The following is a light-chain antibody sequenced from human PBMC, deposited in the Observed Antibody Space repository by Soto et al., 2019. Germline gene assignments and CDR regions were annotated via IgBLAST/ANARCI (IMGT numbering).Light chain of an antibody. CDR1: SNDIGTYNY. CDR3: CSFKLDASLLV. CDR2: EVS. J-gene: IGLJ3*02. V-gene: IGLV2-14*03. Sequence: QSALTQPASVSGSPGQSITISCTGTSNDIGTYNYVSWYQQYPGRAPKLIIYEVSVRPSGISTRFSGSKSGNTASLPISDLQAEDEDDDYCCSFKLDASLLVFGGGTKLIVL.